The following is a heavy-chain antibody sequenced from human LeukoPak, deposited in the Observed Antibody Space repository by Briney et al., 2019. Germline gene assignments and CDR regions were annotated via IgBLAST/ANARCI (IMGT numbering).Heavy chain of an antibody. Sequence: HPGGSLRLSCTASAFSFSSYAMTWLRQAPGKGLEWVSGIHGSGGVTYYADSVKGRFTISRDNSKNTLYLQMNSLRAEDTAVYYCAREVDYWGQGTLVTVSS. CDR2: IHGSGGVT. V-gene: IGHV3-23*01. CDR1: AFSFSSYA. J-gene: IGHJ4*02. CDR3: AREVDY.